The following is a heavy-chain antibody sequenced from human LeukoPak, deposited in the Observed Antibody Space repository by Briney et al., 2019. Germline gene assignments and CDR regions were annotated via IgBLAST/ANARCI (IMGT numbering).Heavy chain of an antibody. CDR1: GGTFSSYA. J-gene: IGHJ6*03. D-gene: IGHD2-2*01. Sequence: GASMKVSCKASGGTFSSYAISWVRQAPGQGLEWMGGIIPIFGTANYAQKFQGRVTITADESTSTAYMELSSLRSEDTAVYYCGVGYCSSTSCRYYYYMDVWGKGTTVTVSS. V-gene: IGHV1-69*13. CDR3: GVGYCSSTSCRYYYYMDV. CDR2: IIPIFGTA.